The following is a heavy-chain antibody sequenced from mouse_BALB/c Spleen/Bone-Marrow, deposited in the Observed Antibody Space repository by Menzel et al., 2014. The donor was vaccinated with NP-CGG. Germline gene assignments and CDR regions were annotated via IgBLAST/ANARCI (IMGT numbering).Heavy chain of an antibody. D-gene: IGHD2-4*01. Sequence: DVKLVESGGGLVKSGGSLKLSCAASGFSFSNYGMSWVRQTPEKRLEWVATISGDGRYTFYSDSVKGRFTISRDNAKNNLYLQPSSLRSEDTALYYCARHAYYDQTEVSFVYWGQGTLVTVSA. CDR3: ARHAYYDQTEVSFVY. CDR2: ISGDGRYT. V-gene: IGHV5-9-2*01. CDR1: GFSFSNYG. J-gene: IGHJ3*01.